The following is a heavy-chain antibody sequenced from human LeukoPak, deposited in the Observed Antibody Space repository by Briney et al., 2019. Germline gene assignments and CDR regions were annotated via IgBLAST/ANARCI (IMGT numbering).Heavy chain of an antibody. D-gene: IGHD2-15*01. CDR1: GGTFSSYA. V-gene: IGHV1-2*06. CDR2: INPNSGGT. J-gene: IGHJ5*02. Sequence: ASVKVSCKASGGTFSSYAISWVRQAPGQGLEWMGRINPNSGGTNYAQKFQGRVTMTRDTSISTAYMELSRLRSDDTAVYYCARGYCSGGSCYSVENWFDPWGQGTLVTVSS. CDR3: ARGYCSGGSCYSVENWFDP.